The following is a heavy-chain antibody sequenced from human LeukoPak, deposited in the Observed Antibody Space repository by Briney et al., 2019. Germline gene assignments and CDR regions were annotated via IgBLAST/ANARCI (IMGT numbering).Heavy chain of an antibody. J-gene: IGHJ3*02. CDR2: IYYSGST. Sequence: PSETLSLTCTVSGGSISSSSYYWGWLRQPPGRGLEWIGSIYYSGSTYYNPSLKSPVTISVDTSYNEFSRKMSSVTAADTAVYYCARDRDSYNAFDIWGQGTMVTVSS. D-gene: IGHD5-24*01. V-gene: IGHV4-39*07. CDR3: ARDRDSYNAFDI. CDR1: GGSISSSSYY.